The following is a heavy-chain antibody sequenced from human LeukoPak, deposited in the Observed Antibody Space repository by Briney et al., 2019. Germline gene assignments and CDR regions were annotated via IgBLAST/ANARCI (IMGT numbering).Heavy chain of an antibody. J-gene: IGHJ3*02. CDR1: GYTFTSYH. V-gene: IGHV1-2*02. Sequence: GASVKVSCKASGYTFTSYHMHWVRQAPGQGLEWMGIINPSGGTTNYAQKFQGRVTMTRDTSITTAYMELGRLRSDDTAVYYCARASWFGELSDAFDIWGQGTMVTVSS. CDR2: INPSGGTT. D-gene: IGHD3-10*01. CDR3: ARASWFGELSDAFDI.